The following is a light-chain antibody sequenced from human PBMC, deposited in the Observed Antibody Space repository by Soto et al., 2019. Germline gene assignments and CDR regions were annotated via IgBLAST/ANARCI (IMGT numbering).Light chain of an antibody. CDR3: SSYAGSNIGV. J-gene: IGLJ3*02. CDR1: XXXVGGYNY. CDR2: EVS. Sequence: QSALTQPPSASGSXGXSVTXXXXXXXXXVGGYNYVSWYQQHPGKAPKLMIYEVSKRPSGVPDRFSGSKSGNTASLTVSGLQAEDEADYYCSSYAGSNIGVFGGGTKLTVL. V-gene: IGLV2-8*01.